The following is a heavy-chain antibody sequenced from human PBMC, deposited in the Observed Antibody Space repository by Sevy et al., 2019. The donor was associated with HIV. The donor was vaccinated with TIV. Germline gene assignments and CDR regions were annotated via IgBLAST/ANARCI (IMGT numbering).Heavy chain of an antibody. CDR1: GFTFSSYA. CDR3: ASSLYYYGSGVFDP. J-gene: IGHJ5*02. Sequence: GWSLRLSCAASGFTFSSYAMSWVRQAPGKGLEWVSAISGSGGSTYYADSVKGRFTISRDNSKNTLYPQMNSLRAEDTAVYYCASSLYYYGSGVFDPWGQGTLVTVSS. V-gene: IGHV3-23*01. CDR2: ISGSGGST. D-gene: IGHD3-10*01.